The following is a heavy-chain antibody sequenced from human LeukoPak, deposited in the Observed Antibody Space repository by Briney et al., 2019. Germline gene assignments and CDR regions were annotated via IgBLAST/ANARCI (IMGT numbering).Heavy chain of an antibody. CDR2: INHSGST. D-gene: IGHD3-16*01. CDR3: ARGLGTGYMDV. J-gene: IGHJ6*03. CDR1: GGSFSGYY. V-gene: IGHV4-34*01. Sequence: SETLSLTCAVYGGSFSGYYWSWIRQPPGKGLEWIGEINHSGSTNYNPSLKSRVTISVDTSKNQFSLKLSSVTAADTAVYYCARGLGTGYMDVWGKGTTVTVSS.